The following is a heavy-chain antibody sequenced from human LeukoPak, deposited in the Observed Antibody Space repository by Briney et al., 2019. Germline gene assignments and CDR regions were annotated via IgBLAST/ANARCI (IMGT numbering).Heavy chain of an antibody. V-gene: IGHV3-53*01. CDR1: GFTVSSNY. CDR2: IYSGGST. CDR3: AGGTLRVPAAKVDRYYYFYALDV. J-gene: IGHJ6*02. D-gene: IGHD2-2*01. Sequence: GGSLRLSCAASGFTVSSNYMSWVRQAPAKGLEWVSVIYSGGSTYYADSVKGRFTISRDHSKNTLHLQMNSLRAEDTAMYYCAGGTLRVPAAKVDRYYYFYALDVWGQGTTVTVSS.